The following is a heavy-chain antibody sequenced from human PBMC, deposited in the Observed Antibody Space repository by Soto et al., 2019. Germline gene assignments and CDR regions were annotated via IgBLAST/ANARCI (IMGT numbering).Heavy chain of an antibody. CDR2: INGGGSER. V-gene: IGHV3-7*01. J-gene: IGHJ4*02. CDR3: AREFYGYYTYGPGDY. CDR1: GFTFGVYW. Sequence: PWVSLRLSCEASGFTFGVYWMSWVRQAPGKGLEWVANINGGGSERKYVASVKGRFTISSDTPNNLLFLQMNSLRDEDTAVYYCAREFYGYYTYGPGDYWGQGPLVTVSS. D-gene: IGHD3-3*01.